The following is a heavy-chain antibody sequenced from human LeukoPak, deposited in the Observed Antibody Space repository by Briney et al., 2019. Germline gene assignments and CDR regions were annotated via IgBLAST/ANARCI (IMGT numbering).Heavy chain of an antibody. D-gene: IGHD2-15*01. Sequence: GGSLRLSCAASGFTFSRYSMNWVRQAPGKGLEWASYISNSGGTIYYADSVKGRFTISRDKAKNSLYMQMNSLRDEDTAVYYCARLWGYCSGGSCYSTPYWGQGTLVTVSS. CDR3: ARLWGYCSGGSCYSTPY. J-gene: IGHJ4*02. CDR1: GFTFSRYS. CDR2: ISNSGGTI. V-gene: IGHV3-48*02.